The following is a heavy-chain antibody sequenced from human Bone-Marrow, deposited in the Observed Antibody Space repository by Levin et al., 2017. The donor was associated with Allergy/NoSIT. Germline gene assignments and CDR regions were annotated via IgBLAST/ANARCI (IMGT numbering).Heavy chain of an antibody. J-gene: IGHJ6*03. Sequence: RPGGSLRLSCAASGFTFNNYAMTWVRQAPGQGLEWVSGIDRSGGRTFYADSVKGRFTISRDNSKNTLDLQMDSLRAEDSALYYCARGPDESGFFGVVVIPVYYMDHWGKGTTVTVSS. CDR3: ARGPDESGFFGVVVIPVYYMDH. CDR1: GFTFNNYA. D-gene: IGHD3-3*01. V-gene: IGHV3-23*01. CDR2: IDRSGGRT.